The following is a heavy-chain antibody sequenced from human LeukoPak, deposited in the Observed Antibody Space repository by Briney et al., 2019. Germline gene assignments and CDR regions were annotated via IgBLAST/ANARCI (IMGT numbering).Heavy chain of an antibody. D-gene: IGHD5-12*01. CDR1: GYSISSGYY. CDR2: IYTSGST. CDR3: ARARGYSGYDLGGYYFDY. V-gene: IGHV4-4*07. Sequence: SETLSLTCTVSGYSISSGYYWSWIRQPAGKGLEWIGRIYTSGSTNYNPSLKSRVTMSVDTSKNQFSLKLSSVTAADTAVYYCARARGYSGYDLGGYYFDYWGQGTLVTVSS. J-gene: IGHJ4*02.